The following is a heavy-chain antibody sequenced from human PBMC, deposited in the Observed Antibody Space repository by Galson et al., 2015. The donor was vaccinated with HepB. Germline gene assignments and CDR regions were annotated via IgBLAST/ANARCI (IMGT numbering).Heavy chain of an antibody. J-gene: IGHJ5*02. V-gene: IGHV3-30*18. CDR1: GFTFSSYG. CDR2: ISYDGSNK. Sequence: SLRLSCAASGFTFSSYGMHWVRQAPGKGLEWVAVISYDGSNKYYADSVKGRFTISRDNSKNTLYLQMNSLRAEDTAVYYCAKGIDPWGQGTLVTVSS. CDR3: AKGIDP.